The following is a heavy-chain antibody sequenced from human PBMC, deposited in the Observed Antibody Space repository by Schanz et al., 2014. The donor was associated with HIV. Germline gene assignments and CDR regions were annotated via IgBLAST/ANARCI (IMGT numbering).Heavy chain of an antibody. D-gene: IGHD6-13*01. CDR3: ARVGRAAAGFIYYYGMDV. J-gene: IGHJ6*02. CDR2: MYYSGSS. V-gene: IGHV4-59*01. CDR1: GASISSYY. Sequence: QLQLQESGPGLVKPSETLSLTCTVSGASISSYYWSWIRQPPGKGLEWIGYMYYSGSSKNNPSLKCRVPISVDTSKNQFSLKLSSVTAADTAVYYCARVGRAAAGFIYYYGMDVWGQGTTVTVSS.